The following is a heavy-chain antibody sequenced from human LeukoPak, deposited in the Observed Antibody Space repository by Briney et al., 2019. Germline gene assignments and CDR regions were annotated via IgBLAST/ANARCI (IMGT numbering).Heavy chain of an antibody. J-gene: IGHJ4*02. V-gene: IGHV3-74*01. CDR1: GFTFSDYW. CDR3: AKRSHF. CDR2: INTDGSIT. Sequence: GGSLRLSCAASGFTFSDYWMHWVRQVPGKGLVWVSRINTDGSITNHADSVKGRFTISRGNAENILYLQMNSLRAEDTAVYYCAKRSHFWGQGTLVTVSS.